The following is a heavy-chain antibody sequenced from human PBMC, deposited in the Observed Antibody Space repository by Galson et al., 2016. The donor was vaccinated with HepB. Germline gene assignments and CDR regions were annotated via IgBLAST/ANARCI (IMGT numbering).Heavy chain of an antibody. CDR2: IYYSGST. CDR3: ARLHPKAVVLDY. Sequence: ETLSLTCNVSGGSVTSGSYFWSWIRQPPGKGLEWIRYIYYSGSTNYNPSLKSRITISEGTTKSQFSLKLTSVTAEDTAVYYCARLHPKAVVLDYWGQGTLVTVSS. J-gene: IGHJ4*02. CDR1: GGSVTSGSYF. D-gene: IGHD4-23*01. V-gene: IGHV4-61*01.